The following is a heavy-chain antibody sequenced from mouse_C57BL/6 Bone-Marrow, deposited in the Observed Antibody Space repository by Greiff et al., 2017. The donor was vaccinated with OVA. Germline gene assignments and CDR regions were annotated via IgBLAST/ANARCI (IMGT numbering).Heavy chain of an antibody. V-gene: IGHV5-9-1*02. CDR1: GFTFSSYA. Sequence: EVKLVESGAGLVKPGGSLKLSCAASGFTFSSYAMAWVRQTPEKRLEWVAYISSGGDYIYYADTVKGRFTISRDNARNTLYLQMSSLKSEDTAMYYCTRGGYDYDDNAYWGQGTLVTVSA. J-gene: IGHJ3*01. CDR3: TRGGYDYDDNAY. CDR2: ISSGGDYI. D-gene: IGHD2-4*01.